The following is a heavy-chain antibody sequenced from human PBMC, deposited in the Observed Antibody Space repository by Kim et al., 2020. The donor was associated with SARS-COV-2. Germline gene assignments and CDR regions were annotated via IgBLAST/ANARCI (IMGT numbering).Heavy chain of an antibody. CDR2: A. CDR3: ARVVDDTNFDY. D-gene: IGHD1-26*01. J-gene: IGHJ4*02. V-gene: IGHV1-69*01. Sequence: ANDAQTFQGRVTITADESTSTAYMELSSLRSEDTAVYYCARVVDDTNFDYWGQGTLVTVSS.